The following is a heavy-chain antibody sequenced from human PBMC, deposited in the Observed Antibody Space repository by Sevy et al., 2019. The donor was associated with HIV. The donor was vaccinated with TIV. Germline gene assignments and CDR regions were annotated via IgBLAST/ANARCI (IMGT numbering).Heavy chain of an antibody. CDR1: GFIFSSYG. V-gene: IGHV3-30*02. J-gene: IGHJ6*02. CDR2: IRNDGSTK. D-gene: IGHD4-17*01. Sequence: GGSLRLSYAASGFIFSSYGMLWVRQAPGKGLEWVTFIRNDGSTKYYGDSVRGRFTISRDNSKNMLYLLMNNLRPEDTAVYYCTKGPHPAVTTSYGMDVWGQGITVTVSS. CDR3: TKGPHPAVTTSYGMDV.